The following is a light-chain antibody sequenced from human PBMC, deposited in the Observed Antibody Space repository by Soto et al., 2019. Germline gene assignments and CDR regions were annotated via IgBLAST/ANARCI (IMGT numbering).Light chain of an antibody. V-gene: IGKV3-20*01. CDR1: QSVRSNY. J-gene: IGKJ2*01. CDR3: QQYGNSPNT. Sequence: EIVLTQSPGTLSLSPGERATLSCRASQSVRSNYLAWYQQKPGQAPRLLIYGASTRATGIPDRFSGSGSGTDFTLTISRLEPEDFAVYYCQQYGNSPNTFGQGTELEIK. CDR2: GAS.